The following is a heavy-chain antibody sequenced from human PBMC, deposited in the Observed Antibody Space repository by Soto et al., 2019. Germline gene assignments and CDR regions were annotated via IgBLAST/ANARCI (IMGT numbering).Heavy chain of an antibody. Sequence: GGSLRLSCAASGFTFSSYDMCWVRQAPGKGLEYVSAISSNGGSTYYANSVKGRFTISRDDSKDTLYLQMGSLRSEDTAVYYCAREASGAAAQKWGQGTLVTVSS. CDR1: GFTFSSYD. CDR2: ISSNGGST. V-gene: IGHV3-64*01. D-gene: IGHD6-13*01. CDR3: AREASGAAAQK. J-gene: IGHJ4*02.